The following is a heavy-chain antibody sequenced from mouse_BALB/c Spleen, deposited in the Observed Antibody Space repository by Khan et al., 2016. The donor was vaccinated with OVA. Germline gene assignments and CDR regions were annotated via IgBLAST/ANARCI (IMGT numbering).Heavy chain of an antibody. J-gene: IGHJ3*01. D-gene: IGHD2-4*01. CDR1: GYSITSEYI. V-gene: IGHV3-2*02. CDR2: ISYSENT. Sequence: EVKLLESGPGLVKPSQSLSLTCTVTGYSITSEYIWYVIRQSPGNKLELMGIISYSENTRYTPSLKSRISITRDTSKNHFFLQFNPVTSEDTTTYYCARKDYYDYDPFPYWGQGTLVTVSA. CDR3: ARKDYYDYDPFPY.